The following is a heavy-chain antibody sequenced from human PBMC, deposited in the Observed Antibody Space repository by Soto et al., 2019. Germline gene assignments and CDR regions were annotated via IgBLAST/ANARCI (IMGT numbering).Heavy chain of an antibody. D-gene: IGHD3-22*01. J-gene: IGHJ4*02. V-gene: IGHV1-2*02. CDR1: GYTFTGYY. CDR2: INPNSGGT. Sequence: ASVKVSCKASGYTFTGYYMHWVRQAPGQGLEWMGWINPNSGGTNYAQKFQGRVTMTRDTSISTAYMELSRLRSDDTAVYYCARAGNTYYYDSSGYNDYWGQGTLVTVSS. CDR3: ARAGNTYYYDSSGYNDY.